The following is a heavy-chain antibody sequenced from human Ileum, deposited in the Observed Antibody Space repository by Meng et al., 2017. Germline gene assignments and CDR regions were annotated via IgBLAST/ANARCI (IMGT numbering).Heavy chain of an antibody. D-gene: IGHD6-13*01. CDR1: GGSISRGGYY. J-gene: IGHJ4*02. CDR3: AREPPAAAGTGADY. Sequence: QVQLQESGPGLVKPSQTLSLTCTVSGGSISRGGYYWSWIRQHPGKGLEWIGYIYYSGTTYYTPSLKSRVTISVDTSKNQFSLKLSSVTAADTAVYYCAREPPAAAGTGADYWGQGTLVTVSS. CDR2: IYYSGTT. V-gene: IGHV4-31*03.